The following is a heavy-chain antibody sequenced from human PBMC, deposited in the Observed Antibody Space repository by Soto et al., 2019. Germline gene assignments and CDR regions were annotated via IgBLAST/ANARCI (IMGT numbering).Heavy chain of an antibody. D-gene: IGHD2-21*02. Sequence: EVQLVESGGGLIQPGGSLRLSCAASGFTVSSNFMSWVRQAPGEGLEWVAVIYSAAGTYYADSVKGRFTISRDNSKNTLYLQMNNLRAEDTAVYYCARGGSGDWGPGDYWGQGTLVTVSS. CDR3: ARGGSGDWGPGDY. CDR2: IYSAAGT. V-gene: IGHV3-53*01. J-gene: IGHJ4*02. CDR1: GFTVSSNF.